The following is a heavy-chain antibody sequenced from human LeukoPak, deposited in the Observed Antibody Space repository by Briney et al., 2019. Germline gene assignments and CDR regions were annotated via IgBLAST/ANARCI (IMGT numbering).Heavy chain of an antibody. V-gene: IGHV4-39*01. CDR2: IYYSGST. Sequence: SETLSLTCTVSGASISSSSYYWGWIRQPPGKGLEWIGSIYYSGSTYYNPSLKSRVTISVDTSKNQFSLKLSSVTAADTAVYYCARHNVLRGYSYGEADYWGQGTLVTVSS. D-gene: IGHD5-18*01. CDR3: ARHNVLRGYSYGEADY. J-gene: IGHJ4*02. CDR1: GASISSSSYY.